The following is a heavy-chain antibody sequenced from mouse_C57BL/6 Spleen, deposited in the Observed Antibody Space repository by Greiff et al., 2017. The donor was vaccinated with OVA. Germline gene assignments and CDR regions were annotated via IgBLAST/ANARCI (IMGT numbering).Heavy chain of an antibody. Sequence: VQLQESGPELVKPGASVKISCKASGYAFSSSWMNWVKQRPGKGLEWIGRIYPGDGDTNYNGKFKGQATLTADKSSSTAYMQLSSLTSEDSAVYFCARREGYRKVFDYWGQGTSVTVSS. CDR3: ARREGYRKVFDY. V-gene: IGHV1-82*01. J-gene: IGHJ4*01. CDR1: GYAFSSSW. D-gene: IGHD2-2*01. CDR2: IYPGDGDT.